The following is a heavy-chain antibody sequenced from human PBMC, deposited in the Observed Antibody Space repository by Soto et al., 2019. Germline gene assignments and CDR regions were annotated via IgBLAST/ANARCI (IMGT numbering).Heavy chain of an antibody. CDR2: ISYSGST. CDR3: ARGTSWQLPFDY. V-gene: IGHV4-59*01. D-gene: IGHD6-13*01. Sequence: QVQLQESGPGLVKPSETLSLTCTVSSDSISSYYWSWIRQPPGKRLEWIGYISYSGSTDYIPSLKSRVTISGDTSKNQFSLKVSSVTAADTAVYYCARGTSWQLPFDYWGQGTLVTVSS. J-gene: IGHJ4*02. CDR1: SDSISSYY.